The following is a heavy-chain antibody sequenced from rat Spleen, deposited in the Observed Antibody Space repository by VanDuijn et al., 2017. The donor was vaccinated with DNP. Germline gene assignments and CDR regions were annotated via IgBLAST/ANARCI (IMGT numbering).Heavy chain of an antibody. Sequence: EVQLVESGGGLVQPGRSLKLSCAASGFTFSAYYMAWVRQAPAKGLEWVAYIGSPAYAPYSTDSVKGRFTISRDNAKNTQYLQMDSLRSEDTATYYCATQTYYGMGKFDYWGQGVMVTVSS. D-gene: IGHD1-9*01. CDR2: IGSPAYAP. CDR1: GFTFSAYY. CDR3: ATQTYYGMGKFDY. J-gene: IGHJ2*01. V-gene: IGHV5S13*01.